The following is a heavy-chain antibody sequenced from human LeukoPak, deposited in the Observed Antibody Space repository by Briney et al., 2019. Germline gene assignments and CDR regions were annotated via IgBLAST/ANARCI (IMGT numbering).Heavy chain of an antibody. J-gene: IGHJ1*01. Sequence: GGSLRLSCAASGFTFSSYAMSWVRQAPGKGLEWVSAISGSGGSTYYADSVKGRFTISRDNSKNTLYLQMNSLRAEDTAVYYCAKEEGGMIVVVISGYFQHWGQGTLVTVSS. CDR1: GFTFSSYA. CDR2: ISGSGGST. CDR3: AKEEGGMIVVVISGYFQH. D-gene: IGHD3-22*01. V-gene: IGHV3-23*01.